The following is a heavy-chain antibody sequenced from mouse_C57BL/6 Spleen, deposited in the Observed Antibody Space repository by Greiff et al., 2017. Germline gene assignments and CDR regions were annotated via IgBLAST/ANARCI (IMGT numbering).Heavy chain of an antibody. CDR1: GFSLTSYG. CDR3: ARSTMITTLDFDV. V-gene: IGHV2-2*01. Sequence: VMLVESGPGLVQPSQSLSITCTVSGFSLTSYGVHWVRQSPGKGLEWLGVIWSGGSTDYNAAFISRLSISKDNSKSQVFFKMNSLQADDTAIYYCARSTMITTLDFDVWGTGTTVTVSS. CDR2: IWSGGST. D-gene: IGHD2-4*01. J-gene: IGHJ1*03.